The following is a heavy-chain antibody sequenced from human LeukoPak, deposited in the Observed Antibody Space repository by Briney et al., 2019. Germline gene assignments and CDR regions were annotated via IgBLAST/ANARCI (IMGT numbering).Heavy chain of an antibody. J-gene: IGHJ6*03. V-gene: IGHV4-4*07. CDR3: ASAPGNLGEEGGCMYV. CDR1: GGSISSYY. Sequence: SETLSLTCTVSGGSISSYYWSWIRQPAGKGLEWIGRIYTSGSTNYNPSLKSRVTISGDTSKNQFSLRLSSVTALDTAVYYCASAPGNLGEEGGCMYVWGKGTTVTVSS. D-gene: IGHD1-14*01. CDR2: IYTSGST.